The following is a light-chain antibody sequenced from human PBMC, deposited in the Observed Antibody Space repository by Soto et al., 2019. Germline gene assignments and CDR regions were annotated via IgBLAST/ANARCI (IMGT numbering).Light chain of an antibody. CDR2: RNN. Sequence: QSVLTQPPSASGTPGQRVTISCSESSSNIGRNTVSWYQQLPGTAPKLLIYRNNQRPSGVPDRFSGSKSVTSASLAISGLQSEDEADYYCAAWDDSLNAPVFGAGTKVTVL. V-gene: IGLV1-44*01. CDR3: AAWDDSLNAPV. J-gene: IGLJ1*01. CDR1: SSNIGRNT.